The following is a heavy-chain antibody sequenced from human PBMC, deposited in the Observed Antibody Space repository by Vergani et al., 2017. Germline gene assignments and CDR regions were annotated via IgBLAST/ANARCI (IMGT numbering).Heavy chain of an antibody. CDR2: IFYSGTT. J-gene: IGHJ6*03. CDR1: GGSISSGDYY. V-gene: IGHV4-31*03. Sequence: QVKLQESGPGLVKPSQTLSLTCTVSGGSISSGDYYWSWIRQPPGKGLEWIGYIFYSGTTYDNPSLRSRLTISVDTSQNQFSLKLRSVTAADTAVYYCARVDTQVPATSHFYYMDVWGKGTTVVVSS. D-gene: IGHD6-25*01. CDR3: ARVDTQVPATSHFYYMDV.